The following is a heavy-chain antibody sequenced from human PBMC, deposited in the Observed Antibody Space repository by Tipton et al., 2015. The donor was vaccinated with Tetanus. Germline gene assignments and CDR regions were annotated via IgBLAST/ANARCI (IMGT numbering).Heavy chain of an antibody. Sequence: TLSLTCAVYDGSFSGYYWSWIRQPPGKGLEWIGEINHSGSTNYNPSPKSRATLSVDTSKNQFSLKLSSVTAADTAVYYCARVEMATITLARTFDYWGQGTLVTVSS. CDR3: ARVEMATITLARTFDY. V-gene: IGHV4-34*01. CDR1: DGSFSGYY. CDR2: INHSGST. J-gene: IGHJ4*02. D-gene: IGHD5-24*01.